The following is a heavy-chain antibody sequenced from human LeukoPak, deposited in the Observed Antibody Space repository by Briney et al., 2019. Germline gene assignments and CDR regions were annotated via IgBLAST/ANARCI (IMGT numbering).Heavy chain of an antibody. CDR3: TTGGSVTFDY. Sequence: PGRSLRLSCAASGFTFSSYGIHWVRQAPGKGLEWVGRIKSKTDAGTTDYVAPVKGRFTISRDDSKNTLYLQMNSLKTEDTAVYYCTTGGSVTFDYWGQGTPATVSS. J-gene: IGHJ4*02. CDR2: IKSKTDAGTT. CDR1: GFTFSSYG. V-gene: IGHV3-15*01. D-gene: IGHD4-17*01.